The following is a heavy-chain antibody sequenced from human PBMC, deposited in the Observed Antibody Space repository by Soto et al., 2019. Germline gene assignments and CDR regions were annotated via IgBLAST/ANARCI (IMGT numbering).Heavy chain of an antibody. CDR1: GGSISSGGYS. J-gene: IGHJ4*02. Sequence: NPSETLSLTCAVSGGSISSGGYSWSWIRQPPGKGLEWIGYIYHSGSTYYNPSLKSRVTISVDRSKNQFSLKLSSVTAADTAVYYCARGYSGSPYYFDYWGQGTLVTVSS. CDR3: ARGYSGSPYYFDY. V-gene: IGHV4-30-2*01. CDR2: IYHSGST. D-gene: IGHD5-12*01.